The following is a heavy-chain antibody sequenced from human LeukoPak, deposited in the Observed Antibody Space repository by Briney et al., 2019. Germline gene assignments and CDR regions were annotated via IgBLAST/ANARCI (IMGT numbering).Heavy chain of an antibody. CDR1: GGSISSGGYY. CDR3: ARVPRYYDILTGYSDPPSYWYFDL. D-gene: IGHD3-9*01. Sequence: TLSLTCTVSGGSISSGGYYWSWIRQHPGKGLEWIGYIYYSGSTYYNPSLKSRVAISVDTSKNQFSLKLSSVTAADTAVYYCARVPRYYDILTGYSDPPSYWYFDLWGRGTLVTVSS. J-gene: IGHJ2*01. CDR2: IYYSGST. V-gene: IGHV4-31*03.